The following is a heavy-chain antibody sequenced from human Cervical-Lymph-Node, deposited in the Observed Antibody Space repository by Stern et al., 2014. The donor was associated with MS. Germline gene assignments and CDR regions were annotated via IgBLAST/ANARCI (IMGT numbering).Heavy chain of an antibody. D-gene: IGHD4-23*01. V-gene: IGHV1-69*01. CDR2: IVPIFEKA. J-gene: IGHJ5*02. CDR3: AREHHGGNFAA. Sequence: QLVQSGAEVKKPGSSVKVSCKVSGATFSTNGISWVRQGPGQGLEWMGAIVPIFEKANYAQKFRGRVSITADESTNTAYMELTSLTSEDTGVYYCAREHHGGNFAAWGQGTLVTVSS. CDR1: GATFSTNG.